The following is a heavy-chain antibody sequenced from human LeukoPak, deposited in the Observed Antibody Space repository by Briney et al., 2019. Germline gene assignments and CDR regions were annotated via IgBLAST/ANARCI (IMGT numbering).Heavy chain of an antibody. D-gene: IGHD3-22*01. CDR1: GFTFSNFA. J-gene: IGHJ6*03. Sequence: GGSLRLSCAASGFTFSNFAMSWVRQAPGKGLEWVSSISSSSSYIYYADSVKGRFTISRDNAKNSLYLQMNSLRAEDTAVYYCASSPPLYYYDSSGYSTIYYYYYMDVWGKGTTDTISS. CDR2: ISSSSSYI. CDR3: ASSPPLYYYDSSGYSTIYYYYYMDV. V-gene: IGHV3-21*01.